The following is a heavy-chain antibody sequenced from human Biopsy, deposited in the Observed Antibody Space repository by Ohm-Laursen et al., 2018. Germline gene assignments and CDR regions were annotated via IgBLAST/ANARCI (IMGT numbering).Heavy chain of an antibody. CDR1: GYTFTDYY. CDR3: ARERDP. Sequence: SVKVSCKASGYTFTDYYVHWVRQAPGHGLEWMGWTDTINGGARYAQKFQGRVTMTRDTSISTAYMELSRLTSDDTAVYYCARERDPWGQGTLVTVSS. V-gene: IGHV1-2*02. J-gene: IGHJ5*02. CDR2: TDTINGGA.